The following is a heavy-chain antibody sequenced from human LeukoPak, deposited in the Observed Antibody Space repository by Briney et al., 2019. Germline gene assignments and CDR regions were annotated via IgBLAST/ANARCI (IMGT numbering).Heavy chain of an antibody. J-gene: IGHJ4*02. D-gene: IGHD3-16*01. V-gene: IGHV1-46*01. CDR3: VREKSGGTYDY. Sequence: GASVKVSCKASGYTFTAYYIQWVRQAPGLGLEWMGTIRPGDTRTTYAQKFQGRVTMTWDMSTTTGYMELSSLRSEDTAVYYCVREKSGGTYDYWGQGTLVTVSS. CDR2: IRPGDTRT. CDR1: GYTFTAYY.